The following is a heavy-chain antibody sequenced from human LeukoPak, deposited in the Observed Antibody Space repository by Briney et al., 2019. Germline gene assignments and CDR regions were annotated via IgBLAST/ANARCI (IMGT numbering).Heavy chain of an antibody. J-gene: IGHJ4*02. V-gene: IGHV4-34*01. CDR3: ARGQAAVARSFDY. D-gene: IGHD6-19*01. CDR1: GGSFSGYY. CDR2: INHSGST. Sequence: SETLSLTCAVYGGSFSGYYWSWIRQPPGKGLGWIGEINHSGSTNYNPSLKSRVTISVDTSKNQFSLKLSSVTAADTAVYYCARGQAAVARSFDYWGQGTLVTVSS.